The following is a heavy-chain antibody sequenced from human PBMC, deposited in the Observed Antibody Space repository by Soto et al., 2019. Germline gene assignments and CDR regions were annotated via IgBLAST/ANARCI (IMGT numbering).Heavy chain of an antibody. CDR2: TSVYNGNT. D-gene: IGHD6-6*01. CDR3: ASSGPYSSSPLSNAFDI. Sequence: VQLVQSGAEVKKPGASVTVSCEASGYTFTSYGISWVRQAPGQGLEWMGWTSVYNGNTNYAQKLQGRVTMTTDTSTHTASMDLSRLRSDDTAVYSCASSGPYSSSPLSNAFDIWGQGTMVTVSS. CDR1: GYTFTSYG. V-gene: IGHV1-18*01. J-gene: IGHJ3*02.